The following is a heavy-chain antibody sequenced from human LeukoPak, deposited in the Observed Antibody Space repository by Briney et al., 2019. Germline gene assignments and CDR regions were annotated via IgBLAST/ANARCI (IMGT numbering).Heavy chain of an antibody. Sequence: SVKVSCKVSGGIFGSYAINWVRQAPGQGLEWLGRIIPIDIPNYAQTFQGRVTISAVKSTRTVYMELTSLRSEDTALYYCAKGSRLREAGSYRFWGQGTLVTVSS. CDR1: GGIFGSYA. CDR3: AKGSRLREAGSYRF. D-gene: IGHD3-16*02. CDR2: IIPIDIP. J-gene: IGHJ4*02. V-gene: IGHV1-69*04.